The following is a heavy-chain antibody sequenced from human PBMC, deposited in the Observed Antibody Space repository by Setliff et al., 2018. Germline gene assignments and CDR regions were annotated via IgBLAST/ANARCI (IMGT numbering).Heavy chain of an antibody. CDR1: GGSFSTYY. V-gene: IGHV4-59*01. Sequence: PSETLSLTCAVYGGSFSTYYWIWIRQPPGKGLEWIGSIYYSGSTNYTPSLKSRVTISVDTSKHQVSLKLSSVTAADTAVYYCARDAGGTISIAVFEYWGQGTLVTRLL. CDR3: ARDAGGTISIAVFEY. CDR2: IYYSGST. D-gene: IGHD6-19*01. J-gene: IGHJ4*02.